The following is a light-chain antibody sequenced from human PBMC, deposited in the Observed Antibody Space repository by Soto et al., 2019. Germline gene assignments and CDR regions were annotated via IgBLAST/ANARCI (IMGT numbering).Light chain of an antibody. V-gene: IGKV1-39*01. CDR1: QSISSY. Sequence: DIQMTQSPSSLSASVGDRVTITCRASQSISSYLNWYQQKPGKAPKLLIYAASSLQSGVPSRFSGSGSGTDFTLTISSLQPEDFAAYYCRQSYSTPPLTFGPGTKVDI. J-gene: IGKJ3*01. CDR3: RQSYSTPPLT. CDR2: AAS.